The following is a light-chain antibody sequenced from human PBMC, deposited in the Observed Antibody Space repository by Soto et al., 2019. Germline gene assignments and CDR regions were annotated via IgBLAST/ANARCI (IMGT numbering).Light chain of an antibody. J-gene: IGKJ1*01. V-gene: IGKV1-39*01. Sequence: DIQMTQSPSSLSASVGDRVTITCRAGQNIGRSLNWYQQKPGKAPKRLIYAASGLQIGVPPRFSCSGSWTDFTLTISSLQPEDFATYYCQQNFNTWTFGQGTKVEMK. CDR3: QQNFNTWT. CDR1: QNIGRS. CDR2: AAS.